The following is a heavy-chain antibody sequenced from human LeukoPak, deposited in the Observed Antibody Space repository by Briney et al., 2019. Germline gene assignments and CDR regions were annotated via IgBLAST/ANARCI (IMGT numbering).Heavy chain of an antibody. CDR3: ARRATTERGHSYGLDY. D-gene: IGHD5-18*01. CDR1: GFTFSSYG. Sequence: GGSLRLSCAASGFTFSSYGMHWVRQAPGKGLEWVAFIRYDGSNKYYADSVTGRFTISRDNAKNSLYLQMHSLRAEDTAVYYCARRATTERGHSYGLDYWGQGTLVTVSS. J-gene: IGHJ4*02. V-gene: IGHV3-30*02. CDR2: IRYDGSNK.